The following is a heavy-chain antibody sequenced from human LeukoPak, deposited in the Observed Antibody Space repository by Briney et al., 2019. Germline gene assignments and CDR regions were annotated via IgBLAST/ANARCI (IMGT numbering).Heavy chain of an antibody. Sequence: PSETLSLTCTVSGGSISSYYWSWIRQPPGKGLEWIGYIYSSGSTNYNPSLKSRVTISVDTSKNQFSLRLSSVTAADTAVYYCARFDSSGYYYWGDYWGQGTLVTVSP. CDR2: IYSSGST. D-gene: IGHD3-22*01. J-gene: IGHJ4*02. V-gene: IGHV4-59*01. CDR3: ARFDSSGYYYWGDY. CDR1: GGSISSYY.